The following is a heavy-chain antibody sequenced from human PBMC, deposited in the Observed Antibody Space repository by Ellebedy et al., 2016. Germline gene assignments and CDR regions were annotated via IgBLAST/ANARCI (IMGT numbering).Heavy chain of an antibody. V-gene: IGHV3-33*01. CDR2: MWYNGKSK. D-gene: IGHD2-8*01. CDR1: GFTLTAYG. CDR3: ARDDDTNSRYSRFHH. J-gene: IGHJ1*01. Sequence: GESLKISCAASGFTLTAYGIHWVRQAPGKGLEWVAVMWYNGKSKNYADSVKSRFTVSRDTSKNTVYLQMNSLRAEDTAVYFCARDDDTNSRYSRFHHWGQGTLVTVSS.